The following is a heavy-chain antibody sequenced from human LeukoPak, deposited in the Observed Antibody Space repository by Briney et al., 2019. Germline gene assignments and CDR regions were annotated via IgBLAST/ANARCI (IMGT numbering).Heavy chain of an antibody. J-gene: IGHJ5*02. D-gene: IGHD3-3*01. V-gene: IGHV4-31*02. CDR2: IHYSGST. CDR3: ARAGDYDFWSGHQGWFDP. CDR1: GGSIFSGGYY. Sequence: SQTLSLTCRVSGGSIFSGGYYWSWIRQHPGKGLEWIGNIHYSGSTYYNPSLKSRITMSVGTSKDHFSLKLSSVTAADTAVYYCARAGDYDFWSGHQGWFDPWGQGTLVTVSS.